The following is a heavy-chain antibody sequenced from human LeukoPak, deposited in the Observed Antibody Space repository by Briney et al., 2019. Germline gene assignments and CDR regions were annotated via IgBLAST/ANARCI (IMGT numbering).Heavy chain of an antibody. CDR2: ISGSGGST. D-gene: IGHD6-19*01. CDR3: AKAGQGIAVAGTWYDY. CDR1: GFTFSSYA. Sequence: GGSLRLSCAASGFTFSSYAMSWVRQAPGRGLEWVSGISGSGGSTYYADSVKGRFTISRDNSKNTLYVQMNSLRAEDTAVYCCAKAGQGIAVAGTWYDYWGQGTLVTVSS. V-gene: IGHV3-23*01. J-gene: IGHJ4*02.